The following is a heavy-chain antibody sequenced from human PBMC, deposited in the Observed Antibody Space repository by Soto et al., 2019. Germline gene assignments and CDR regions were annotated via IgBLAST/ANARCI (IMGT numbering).Heavy chain of an antibody. D-gene: IGHD3-22*01. V-gene: IGHV2-70*01. CDR1: GFSLSTSGMC. Sequence: SGPTLVNPTQTLTLTCTFSGFSLSTSGMCVSWIRQPPGKALEWLALIDWDDDKYYSTSLKTRLTISKDTSKNQVVLTMTNMDPVDTATYYRARGRYYYDSSGYLFDYWGQGTLVTVSS. J-gene: IGHJ4*02. CDR2: IDWDDDK. CDR3: ARGRYYYDSSGYLFDY.